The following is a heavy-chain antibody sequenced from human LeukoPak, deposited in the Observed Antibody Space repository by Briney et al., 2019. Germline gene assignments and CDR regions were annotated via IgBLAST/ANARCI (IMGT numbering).Heavy chain of an antibody. V-gene: IGHV3-11*04. CDR2: ISSSGSTI. CDR3: ASEIVVVPAATFTEYFQH. CDR1: GFTVSRHY. D-gene: IGHD2-2*01. Sequence: PGGSLKLSCAASGFTVSRHYKAWVRQAPGKGLEWVSYISSSGSTIYYADSVKGRFTISRDNAKNSLYLQMNSLRAEDTAVYYCASEIVVVPAATFTEYFQHWGQGTLVTVSS. J-gene: IGHJ1*01.